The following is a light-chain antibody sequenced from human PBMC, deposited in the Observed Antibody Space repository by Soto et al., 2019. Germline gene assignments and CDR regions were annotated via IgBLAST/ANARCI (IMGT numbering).Light chain of an antibody. CDR2: AAN. CDR3: QQSFNTPFT. V-gene: IGKV1-39*01. J-gene: IGKJ5*01. CDR1: QSISTH. Sequence: DIQMTQSPSSLSASVGESLTITCRASQSISTHLNWYQQKPGKAPKLVIYAANALQSGVPSRFSCRRSGTEYTLAITKVQPDDFAIYYCQQSFNTPFTFGQGTRVE.